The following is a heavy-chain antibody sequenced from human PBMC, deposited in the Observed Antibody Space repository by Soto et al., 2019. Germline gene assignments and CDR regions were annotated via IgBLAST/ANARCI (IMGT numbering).Heavy chain of an antibody. V-gene: IGHV3-30*03. D-gene: IGHD5-18*01. CDR3: AAGYSYGDW. Sequence: QVQLVESGGGVVQPGRSLRLSCAASGFTFRSYGMHWVRQAPGKGLEWVTLISHDGSSQFYADSVKGRFTISRDNSKNPLFLQMNSLRDEDTAVYYCAAGYSYGDWWGQGTLVTVSS. CDR1: GFTFRSYG. CDR2: ISHDGSSQ. J-gene: IGHJ4*02.